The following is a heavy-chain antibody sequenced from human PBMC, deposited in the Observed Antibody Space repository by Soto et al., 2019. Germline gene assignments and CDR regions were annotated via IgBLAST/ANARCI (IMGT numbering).Heavy chain of an antibody. Sequence: ASETLSLTCTVSGASISGFYWSWIRKSAGKGLEWIGRIYATGTTGYNPSLKSRVTMSVDTSKKQFSLKLRSVTAADTAVYYCVRDGTKTLRDWFDPWGQGISVTVSS. CDR3: VRDGTKTLRDWFDP. V-gene: IGHV4-4*07. CDR1: GASISGFY. CDR2: IYATGTT. J-gene: IGHJ5*02. D-gene: IGHD1-1*01.